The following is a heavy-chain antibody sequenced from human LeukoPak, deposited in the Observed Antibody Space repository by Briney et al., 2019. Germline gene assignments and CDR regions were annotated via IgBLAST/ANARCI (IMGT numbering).Heavy chain of an antibody. CDR2: ISYDGSNK. V-gene: IGHV3-30*18. CDR1: GFTFSSYG. Sequence: GGSLRLSCAASGFTFSSYGMHWVRQAPGKGLEWVAVISYDGSNKYYADSVKGRFTISRDNSKNTLHLQMNTLRAGDTALYYCAKCPVTFGGVIVITSGYFDYWGQGTLVTVSS. CDR3: AKCPVTFGGVIVITSGYFDY. D-gene: IGHD3-16*02. J-gene: IGHJ4*02.